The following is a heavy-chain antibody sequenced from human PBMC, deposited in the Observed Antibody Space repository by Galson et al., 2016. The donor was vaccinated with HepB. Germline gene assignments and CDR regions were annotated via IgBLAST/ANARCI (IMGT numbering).Heavy chain of an antibody. CDR1: GFTLSSYS. V-gene: IGHV3-48*04. CDR2: ISSSGSTI. D-gene: IGHD3-10*01. CDR3: ARDRMVRGVYYYYGMDV. J-gene: IGHJ6*02. Sequence: SLRLSCAASGFTLSSYSMNWVRQAPGKGLEWVSYISSSGSTIYYTDSVKGRFTISRDNAKNSLYLQMNSLRAEDTAVYYCARDRMVRGVYYYYGMDVWGQGTTVTVSS.